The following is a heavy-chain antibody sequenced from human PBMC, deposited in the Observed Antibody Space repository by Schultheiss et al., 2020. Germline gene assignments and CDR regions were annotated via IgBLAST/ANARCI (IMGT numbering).Heavy chain of an antibody. J-gene: IGHJ4*02. CDR3: ARDGMVQGVSIDY. V-gene: IGHV4-59*12. CDR2: IYYSGST. CDR1: GGSISSYY. Sequence: SETLSLTCTVSGGSISSYYWSWIRQPPGKGLEWIGYIYYSGSTNYNPSLKSRVTISVDTSKNQFSLKLSSVTAADTAVYYCARDGMVQGVSIDYWGQGTLVTVYS. D-gene: IGHD3-10*01.